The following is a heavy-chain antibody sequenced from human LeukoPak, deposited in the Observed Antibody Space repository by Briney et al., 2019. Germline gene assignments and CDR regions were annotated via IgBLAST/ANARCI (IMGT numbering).Heavy chain of an antibody. CDR3: ARHRIAVRFDP. Sequence: PSETLSLTCAVYGGSFSGYYWSWIRQPPGKGLEWIGEINHSGSTNYSPSLKSRVTISVDTSKNQFSLKLSSVTAADTAVYYCARHRIAVRFDPWGQETLVTVSS. J-gene: IGHJ5*02. V-gene: IGHV4-34*01. CDR2: INHSGST. CDR1: GGSFSGYY. D-gene: IGHD6-19*01.